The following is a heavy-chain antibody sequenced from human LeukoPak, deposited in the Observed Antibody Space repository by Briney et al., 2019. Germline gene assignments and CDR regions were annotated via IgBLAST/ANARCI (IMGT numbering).Heavy chain of an antibody. CDR1: GFTFTSSA. V-gene: IGHV1-58*02. J-gene: IGHJ5*02. CDR3: AADFDP. Sequence: GASVKVCCKAAGFTFTSSAMQWVRHARGQRLEWIGWIVVGSGNTNYAQKFQERVTITRDMSTSTAHMELRSLRSEDTAVYYCAADFDPWGQGTLVTVSS. CDR2: IVVGSGNT.